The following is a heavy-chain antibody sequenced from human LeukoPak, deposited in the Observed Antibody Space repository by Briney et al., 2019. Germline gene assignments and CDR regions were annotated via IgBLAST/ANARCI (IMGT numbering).Heavy chain of an antibody. J-gene: IGHJ6*02. V-gene: IGHV4-39*01. Sequence: SETLSLTCTVSGGSISSSSYYWGWIRQPPGTGLEWIGSIYYSGSTYYNPSLKSRVTISVDTSKNQFSLKLSSVTAADTAVYYCARRGRITMVRGVSRPYYYYGMDVWGQGTTVTVSS. D-gene: IGHD3-10*01. CDR3: ARRGRITMVRGVSRPYYYYGMDV. CDR2: IYYSGST. CDR1: GGSISSSSYY.